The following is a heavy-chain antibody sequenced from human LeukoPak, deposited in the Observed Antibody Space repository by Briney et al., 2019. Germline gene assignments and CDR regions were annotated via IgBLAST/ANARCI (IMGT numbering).Heavy chain of an antibody. Sequence: GGSLRLSCAASGFTFSSYSMNWVRQAPGKGLELVSSISSSSSYIYYAASVKGRFTISRDNAKNSLYLQMNSLRAEDTAVYYCARGSAAAGPFDYWGQGTLVTVSS. CDR3: ARGSAAAGPFDY. J-gene: IGHJ4*02. D-gene: IGHD6-13*01. CDR2: ISSSSSYI. CDR1: GFTFSSYS. V-gene: IGHV3-21*01.